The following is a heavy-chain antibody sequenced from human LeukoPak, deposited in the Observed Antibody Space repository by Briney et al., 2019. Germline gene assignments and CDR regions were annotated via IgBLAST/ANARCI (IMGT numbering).Heavy chain of an antibody. CDR2: IIPILGIA. Sequence: SVKVSCKAPGGTFSSYAISWVRQAPGQGLEWMGRIIPILGIANYAQKFQGRVTITADKSTSTAYMELSSLRSEDTAVYYCARGPHRGYSMLPIWGQGTMVTVSS. V-gene: IGHV1-69*04. D-gene: IGHD2/OR15-2a*01. CDR1: GGTFSSYA. CDR3: ARGPHRGYSMLPI. J-gene: IGHJ3*02.